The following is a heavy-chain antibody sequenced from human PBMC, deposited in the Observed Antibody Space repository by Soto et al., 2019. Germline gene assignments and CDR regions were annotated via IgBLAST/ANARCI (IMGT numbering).Heavy chain of an antibody. D-gene: IGHD6-19*01. CDR2: IKYSVSS. V-gene: IGHV4-34*01. CDR3: GRSGSSDWQVALDI. J-gene: IGHJ3*02. Sequence: PSDTLSLICAVYAGSFSNYYWNWIRQSPGKGLEWIGKIKYSVSSSCNLSGRSRVTMTVYISKTQFSLRLTSVTAADTSLYYGGRSGSSDWQVALDIWGQGTM. CDR1: AGSFSNYY.